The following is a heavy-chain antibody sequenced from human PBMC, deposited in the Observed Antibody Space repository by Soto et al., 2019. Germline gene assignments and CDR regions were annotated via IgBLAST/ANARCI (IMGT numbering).Heavy chain of an antibody. J-gene: IGHJ4*02. CDR2: VNWNSDKV. CDR1: GFNFGNYA. D-gene: IGHD6-25*01. CDR3: AKDKGGTPYYIDS. Sequence: VLLVESGGGLLQPGRSLRLSCAVSGFNFGNYAMHWVRQAPGKGLEWVAAVNWNSDKVAYAGSVLGRFTIFRDSAKNSLHLQMNDLTTEDTAFYYCAKDKGGTPYYIDSWGQGILVTVSS. V-gene: IGHV3-9*01.